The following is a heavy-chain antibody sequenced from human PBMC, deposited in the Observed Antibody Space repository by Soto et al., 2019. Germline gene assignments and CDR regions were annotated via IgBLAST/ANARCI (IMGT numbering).Heavy chain of an antibody. CDR3: ARESGYQLPYASYYYYGMDV. D-gene: IGHD2-2*01. CDR2: IWYDGSNK. J-gene: IGHJ6*02. CDR1: GFTFSSYG. V-gene: IGHV3-33*01. Sequence: GGSLRLSCAASGFTFSSYGMHWVRQAPGKGLEWVAVIWYDGSNKYYADSVKGRFTISRDNSKNTLYLQMNSLRAEDTAVYYCARESGYQLPYASYYYYGMDVWGQGTTVTVSS.